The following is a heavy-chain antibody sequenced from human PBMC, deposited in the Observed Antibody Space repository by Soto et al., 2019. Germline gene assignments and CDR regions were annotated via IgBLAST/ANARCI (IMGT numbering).Heavy chain of an antibody. V-gene: IGHV3-74*01. CDR1: GFTFSSYW. Sequence: GGSLRLSCAASGFTFSSYWMHWVRQAPGKGLVWVSRINSDGSSTSYADSVKGRFTISRDNAKNTLYLQMNSLRAEDTAVYYCASLGYYYYDMDVWGQGTTVTVSS. J-gene: IGHJ6*02. CDR3: ASLGYYYYDMDV. CDR2: INSDGSST. D-gene: IGHD7-27*01.